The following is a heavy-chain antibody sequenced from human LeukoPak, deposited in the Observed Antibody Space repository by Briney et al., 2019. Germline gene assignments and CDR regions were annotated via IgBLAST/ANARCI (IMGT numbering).Heavy chain of an antibody. V-gene: IGHV3-30*18. CDR2: ISYGGSNK. CDR1: GFTFSSYG. D-gene: IGHD2-15*01. J-gene: IGHJ4*01. CDR3: AKGASFGSSGGSCWDCYDVDDY. Sequence: PGRSLRLSCAASGFTFSSYGMHWVRQAPGKGLEWVAVISYGGSNKYYADPVKGRFTISRDNSKNTLYLQMNSLRAEDTAVYYWAKGASFGSSGGSCWDCYDVDDYWGQGTLVTVSS.